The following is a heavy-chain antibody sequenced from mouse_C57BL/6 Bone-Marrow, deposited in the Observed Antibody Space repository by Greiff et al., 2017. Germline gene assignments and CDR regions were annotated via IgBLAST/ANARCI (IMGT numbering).Heavy chain of an antibody. V-gene: IGHV5-9*01. CDR3: ARQVFAY. CDR1: GFTFSSYT. Sequence: DVKLQESGGGLVKPGGSLKLSCAASGFTFSSYTMPWVRQTPEKRLEWVATISGGGGNTYYPDSVKGRFTISRDNAKNTLYLQMSSLMSEDTALYYCARQVFAYWGQGTLVTVSA. J-gene: IGHJ3*01. CDR2: ISGGGGNT.